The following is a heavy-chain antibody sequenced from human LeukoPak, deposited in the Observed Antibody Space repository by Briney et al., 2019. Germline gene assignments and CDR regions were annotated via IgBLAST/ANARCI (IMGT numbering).Heavy chain of an antibody. CDR2: IYYSGST. J-gene: IGHJ4*02. V-gene: IGHV4-59*01. CDR1: GGSISSYY. Sequence: SETLSLTCTASGGSISSYYWSWIRQPPGKGLEWIGYIYYSGSTNYNPSLKSRVTVSVDTSKNQFSLKLSSVTAADTAVYYCAREEVTPAGLIDYWGQGTLVTVSS. CDR3: AREEVTPAGLIDY. D-gene: IGHD2-21*02.